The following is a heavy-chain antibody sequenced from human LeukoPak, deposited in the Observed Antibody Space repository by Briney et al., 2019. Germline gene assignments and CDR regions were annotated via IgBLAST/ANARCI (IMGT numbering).Heavy chain of an antibody. Sequence: PSETLSLTCAVSGGSITTTDFDWAWIRQPPGQGFEWIATISSSGKASYYPSLMSRVTISVDTSKKPFSLDVTSETAAHTGLFYCAIIEGGTGFDCGGGGILV. J-gene: IGHJ4*02. CDR2: ISSSGKA. CDR3: AIIEGGTGFDC. V-gene: IGHV4-39*01. CDR1: GGSITTTDFD. D-gene: IGHD1-26*01.